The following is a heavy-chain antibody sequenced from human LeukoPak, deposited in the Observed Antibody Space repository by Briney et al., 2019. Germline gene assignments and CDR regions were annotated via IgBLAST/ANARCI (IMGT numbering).Heavy chain of an antibody. CDR3: ARGGTGSRAFDI. Sequence: GASVKVSCKASGGTFSSYAIIWVRQAPGQGLEWVGGIIPIFGTANYAQKFQGRVTITTDESTSTAYMELSSLRSEDTAVYYCARGGTGSRAFDIWGQGTMVTVSS. J-gene: IGHJ3*02. D-gene: IGHD1-1*01. V-gene: IGHV1-69*05. CDR1: GGTFSSYA. CDR2: IIPIFGTA.